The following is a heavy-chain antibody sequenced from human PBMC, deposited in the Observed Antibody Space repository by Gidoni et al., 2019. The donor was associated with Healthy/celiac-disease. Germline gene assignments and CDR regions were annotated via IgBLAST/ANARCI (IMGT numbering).Heavy chain of an antibody. Sequence: RLSCAASGFTFSSYGMHWVRQAPGKGLEWVAVIWYDGSNKYYADSVKGRFTISRDNSKNTLYLQMNSLRAEDTAVYYCARRDSSWYADYWGQGTLVTVSS. CDR1: GFTFSSYG. V-gene: IGHV3-33*01. CDR2: IWYDGSNK. CDR3: ARRDSSWYADY. J-gene: IGHJ4*02. D-gene: IGHD6-13*01.